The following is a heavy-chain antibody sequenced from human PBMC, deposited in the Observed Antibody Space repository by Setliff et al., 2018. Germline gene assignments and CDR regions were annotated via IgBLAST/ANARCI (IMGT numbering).Heavy chain of an antibody. J-gene: IGHJ5*02. D-gene: IGHD6-13*01. Sequence: SETLSLTCAVYGDSFSGYFWTWIRQPPGKGLEWIGEIDQSGSTNYNPSLKSRLTISVDTSKNQFSLSLSSVTAADTAVYYCAGGAFGSRWYVRPWFDPWGQGTLVTVLL. CDR1: GDSFSGYF. CDR3: AGGAFGSRWYVRPWFDP. V-gene: IGHV4-34*01. CDR2: IDQSGST.